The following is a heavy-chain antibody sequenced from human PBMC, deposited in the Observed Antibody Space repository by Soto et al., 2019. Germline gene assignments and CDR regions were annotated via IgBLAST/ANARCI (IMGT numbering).Heavy chain of an antibody. J-gene: IGHJ6*02. D-gene: IGHD2-2*02. CDR1: GYTFNSYD. CDR2: MNPNSGNT. Sequence: GASVKVSCKASGYTFNSYDINWVRQATGQGLEWMGWMNPNSGNTGYAQKFQGRVTMTRNTSISTAYMELSSLRSEDTAVYYCARGGIVVVPAAISHGMDVWGQGTTVTVSS. V-gene: IGHV1-8*01. CDR3: ARGGIVVVPAAISHGMDV.